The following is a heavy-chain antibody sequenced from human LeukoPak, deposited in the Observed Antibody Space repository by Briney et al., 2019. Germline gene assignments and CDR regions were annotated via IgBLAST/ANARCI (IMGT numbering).Heavy chain of an antibody. Sequence: GASVKVSCKVSGCTLTELSMHWVRQAPGKGLEWMGGFDPEDGETIYAQKFQGRVTMTEDTSTDTAYMELSSLRSEDTAVYYCATEGNSLHAFDIWGQGTMVTVSS. CDR3: ATEGNSLHAFDI. CDR1: GCTLTELS. CDR2: FDPEDGET. D-gene: IGHD4-23*01. V-gene: IGHV1-24*01. J-gene: IGHJ3*02.